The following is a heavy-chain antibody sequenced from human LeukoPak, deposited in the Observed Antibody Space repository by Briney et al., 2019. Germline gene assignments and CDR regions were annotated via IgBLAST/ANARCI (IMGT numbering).Heavy chain of an antibody. J-gene: IGHJ4*02. CDR1: GGSISSYY. CDR3: ARVRYDSSGYYPRIDY. CDR2: IYYSGST. D-gene: IGHD3-22*01. V-gene: IGHV4-59*01. Sequence: SSETLSLTCTVSGGSISSYYWSWIRQPPGKGLEWIVYIYYSGSTNYNPSLKSRVTISVDTSKNQFSLKLSSVTAADTAVYYCARVRYDSSGYYPRIDYWGQGTLVTISS.